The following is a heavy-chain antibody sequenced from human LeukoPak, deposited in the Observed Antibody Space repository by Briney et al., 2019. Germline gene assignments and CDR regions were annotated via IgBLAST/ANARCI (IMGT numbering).Heavy chain of an antibody. D-gene: IGHD2-2*02. J-gene: IGHJ4*02. CDR3: ANDDWPKVVPAAIPLY. V-gene: IGHV3-23*01. CDR1: GFTFSSYA. CDR2: ISGSGGST. Sequence: GGSLRLSCAASGFTFSSYAMSWVRQAPGKGLEWVSAISGSGGSTYYADSVKGRFTISRDNSKNTLYLQMNSLRAEDTAVYYCANDDWPKVVPAAIPLYWGQGTLVTVSS.